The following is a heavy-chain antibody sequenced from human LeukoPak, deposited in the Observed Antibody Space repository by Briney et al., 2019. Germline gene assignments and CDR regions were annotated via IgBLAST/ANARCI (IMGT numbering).Heavy chain of an antibody. D-gene: IGHD2-2*03. CDR1: GYTFTSYD. CDR3: ARGRHLGSGFDP. J-gene: IGHJ5*02. Sequence: ASVKVSCKATGYTFTSYDINWVRQAPGQRLEWMGQMNSHSGNTDYAQKFQGRVTMTRNISTNIAYMEVSSLRSEDTALYYCARGRHLGSGFDPWGQGTLVTVPS. V-gene: IGHV1-8*01. CDR2: MNSHSGNT.